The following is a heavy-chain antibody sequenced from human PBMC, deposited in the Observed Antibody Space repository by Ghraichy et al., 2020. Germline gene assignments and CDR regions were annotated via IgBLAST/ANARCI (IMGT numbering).Heavy chain of an antibody. V-gene: IGHV3-53*01. Sequence: GESLRLSCAASGFTVSSNYMSWVRQAPGKGLEWVSVIYSGGSTYYADSVKGRFTISRDNSKNTLYLQMNSLRAEDTAVYYCARVWTEWERFGYYYYYYYMDVWGKGTTVTVSS. CDR2: IYSGGST. CDR1: GFTVSSNY. J-gene: IGHJ6*03. D-gene: IGHD1-26*01. CDR3: ARVWTEWERFGYYYYYYYMDV.